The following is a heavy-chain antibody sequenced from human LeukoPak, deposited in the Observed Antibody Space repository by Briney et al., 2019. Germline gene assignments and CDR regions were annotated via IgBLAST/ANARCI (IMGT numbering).Heavy chain of an antibody. J-gene: IGHJ4*02. Sequence: GGSLRLSCAASGFTFDDYAMHWVRQAPGKGLEWVSLISWEGDTTYYANSVRGRFTISRDNSKNSLYLQMNSLTADDTAFYYCTRDTDYGSATNYFDHWGQGTLVSVSS. CDR3: TRDTDYGSATNYFDH. D-gene: IGHD3-10*01. CDR2: ISWEGDTT. CDR1: GFTFDDYA. V-gene: IGHV3-43D*04.